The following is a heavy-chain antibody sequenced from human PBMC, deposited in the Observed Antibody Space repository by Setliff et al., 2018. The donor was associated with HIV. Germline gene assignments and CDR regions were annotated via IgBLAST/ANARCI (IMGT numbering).Heavy chain of an antibody. J-gene: IGHJ3*02. CDR1: GGSFNILG. CDR2: IIPVVDAP. V-gene: IGHV1-69*06. D-gene: IGHD3-10*01. Sequence: SVKVSCKASGGSFNILGFTWVRQAPGQGLEWVGGIIPVVDAPIYAQRFQGRVVITADKSTGTAYMQLSSLKFEDTVVYYCATRPPGVHGFSIWGQGTMVTVSS. CDR3: ATRPPGVHGFSI.